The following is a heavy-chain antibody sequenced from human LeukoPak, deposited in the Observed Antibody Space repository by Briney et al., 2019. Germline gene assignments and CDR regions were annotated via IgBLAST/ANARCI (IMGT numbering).Heavy chain of an antibody. CDR3: ARDAGGAAAGAGLDY. Sequence: SETLSLTCTVSGGSISSYYWSWIRQPPGKGLERIGHTYYSVSTNYNPSLKSRITISVDTSKNQFSLKLSSVTAADTAVYYCARDAGGAAAGAGLDYWGQGTLVTV. J-gene: IGHJ4*02. CDR1: GGSISSYY. CDR2: TYYSVST. V-gene: IGHV4-59*01. D-gene: IGHD6-13*01.